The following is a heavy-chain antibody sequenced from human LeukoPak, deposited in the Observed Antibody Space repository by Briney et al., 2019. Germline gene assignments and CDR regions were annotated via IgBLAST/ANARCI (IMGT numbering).Heavy chain of an antibody. J-gene: IGHJ4*02. CDR1: GGSISSSSYY. Sequence: PSETLSLTCTVSGGSISSSSYYWGWIRQPPGKGLEWIGSIYYSGSTYYNPSLKSRVTISVDTSNNQLSLKLSSVTAADTAVYYCARDRYGGNSGEFDYWGQGTLVTVSS. CDR2: IYYSGST. CDR3: ARDRYGGNSGEFDY. V-gene: IGHV4-39*07. D-gene: IGHD4-23*01.